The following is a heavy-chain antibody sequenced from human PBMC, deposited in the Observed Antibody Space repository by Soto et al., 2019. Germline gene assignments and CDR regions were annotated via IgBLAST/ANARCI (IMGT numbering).Heavy chain of an antibody. CDR3: ERTVDIVATRTRGNLLCYYSGMDV. J-gene: IGHJ6*02. CDR2: ILHIFGTA. CDR1: GGTFSSYA. Sequence: QVKLVQSGAEVKKPWSSVKVSCKASGGTFSSYAISWVRQAPGQVLEWMGGILHIFGTANYAQKFQGRVTIPADESTSTAYMELSSLISEEKAVYYCERTVDIVATRTRGNLLCYYSGMDVWGHGPKVT. V-gene: IGHV1-69*01. D-gene: IGHD5-12*01.